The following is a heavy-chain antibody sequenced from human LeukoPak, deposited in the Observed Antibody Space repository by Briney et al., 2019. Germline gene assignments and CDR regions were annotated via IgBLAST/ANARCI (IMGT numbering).Heavy chain of an antibody. Sequence: GGSLRLSCVASGFTFSSYAMSWVRQAPGKGLEWVSIINYGGSSTFYLDSVKGRFTISRDNSKNTVYLQMNNLGAEDTAVYYCAKGYGGYVPNPRVLDYWGQGTLVTVSS. CDR3: AKGYGGYVPNPRVLDY. CDR1: GFTFSSYA. D-gene: IGHD5-12*01. CDR2: INYGGSST. J-gene: IGHJ4*02. V-gene: IGHV3-23*01.